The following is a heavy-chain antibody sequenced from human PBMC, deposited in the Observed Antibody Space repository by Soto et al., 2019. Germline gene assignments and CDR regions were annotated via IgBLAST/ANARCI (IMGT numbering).Heavy chain of an antibody. CDR2: ISAYNGHT. Sequence: QVQLVQSGAEVKKPGASVKVYCKASGYTFTSYGISWVRQAPGQGLEWMGWISAYNGHTNYAQKLQGRVTMTTDTSTGPAYMELRSLRSDDTAVYYCARGSDILTGYRGFDPWGQGTLVTVSS. V-gene: IGHV1-18*01. CDR1: GYTFTSYG. CDR3: ARGSDILTGYRGFDP. J-gene: IGHJ5*02. D-gene: IGHD3-9*01.